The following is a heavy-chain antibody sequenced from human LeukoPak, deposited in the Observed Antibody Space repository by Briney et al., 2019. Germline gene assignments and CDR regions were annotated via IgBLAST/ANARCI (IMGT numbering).Heavy chain of an antibody. J-gene: IGHJ4*02. V-gene: IGHV3-23*01. D-gene: IGHD4-23*01. CDR1: GFTFSSYA. Sequence: SGGSLRLSCAASGFTFSSYAMNWVRQAPGKGLEWVSAISGSGGSTYYADSVKGRFTISRDNSKNTLYLQMNSLRAEDTAVYYCAKTDWGLSGGNEFDYWGQGTLVTVSS. CDR2: ISGSGGST. CDR3: AKTDWGLSGGNEFDY.